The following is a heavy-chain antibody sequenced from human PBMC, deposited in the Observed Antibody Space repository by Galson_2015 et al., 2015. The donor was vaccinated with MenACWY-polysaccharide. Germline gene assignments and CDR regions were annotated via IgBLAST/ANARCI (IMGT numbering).Heavy chain of an antibody. CDR2: MNPNSGNT. D-gene: IGHD4/OR15-4a*01. CDR1: GYKFSSYD. V-gene: IGHV1-8*01. CDR3: ARIGARKYACAGG. Sequence: SVKVSCKASGYKFSSYDINWVRQASGQGLEWMGWMNPNSGNTGYAQKFQGRVTMTSSSAMATAYMELNNLRSDDTAVYYCARIGARKYACAGGWGEGGLVGVSS. J-gene: IGHJ4*02.